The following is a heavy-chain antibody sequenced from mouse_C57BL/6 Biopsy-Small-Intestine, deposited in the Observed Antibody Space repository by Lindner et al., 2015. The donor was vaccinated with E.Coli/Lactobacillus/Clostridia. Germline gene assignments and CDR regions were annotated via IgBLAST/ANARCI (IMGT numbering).Heavy chain of an antibody. V-gene: IGHV10-1*01. J-gene: IGHJ1*03. D-gene: IGHD1-1*01. Sequence: VQLQESGGGLVQPKGSLKLSCAASRFSFNSYAMNWVRQAPGKGLEWVARIRSKSNNYATYYADSVKDRFTISRDDSESMLSLQMNNLKTEDTAMYYCVRHEDSKRITDWYFDVWGTGTTVTVSS. CDR2: IRSKSNNYAT. CDR1: RFSFNSYA. CDR3: VRHEDSKRITDWYFDV.